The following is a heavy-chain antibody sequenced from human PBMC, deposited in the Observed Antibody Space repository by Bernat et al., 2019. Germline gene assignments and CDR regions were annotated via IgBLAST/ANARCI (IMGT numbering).Heavy chain of an antibody. Sequence: QVQLQQWGAGLLKPSETLSLTCAVYGGSFSGYYWSWIRQPPGKGLEWIGEINHSGSTNYNPSLKSRVTISVDTSKNQFSLKLSSVTAADTAVYYCARGTSTSAPYMDVWGKGTTVTVSS. CDR3: ARGTSTSAPYMDV. CDR2: INHSGST. J-gene: IGHJ6*03. CDR1: GGSFSGYY. V-gene: IGHV4-34*01.